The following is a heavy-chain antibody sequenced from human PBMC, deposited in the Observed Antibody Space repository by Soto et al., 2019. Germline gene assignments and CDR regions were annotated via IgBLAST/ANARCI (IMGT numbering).Heavy chain of an antibody. D-gene: IGHD3-3*01. CDR2: IYYSGST. J-gene: IGHJ3*02. CDR1: VGSDSSGSYS. CDR3: ARTRDFWSGNDAFDI. Sequence: SAPLSLTCTVSVGSDSSGSYSWSWIREPRGKGLEWIGYIYYSGSTNYNPSLKSRATISLDTSKNKFSLKLSSVTAADTAVYFCARTRDFWSGNDAFDIWGQGTMVT. V-gene: IGHV4-61*01.